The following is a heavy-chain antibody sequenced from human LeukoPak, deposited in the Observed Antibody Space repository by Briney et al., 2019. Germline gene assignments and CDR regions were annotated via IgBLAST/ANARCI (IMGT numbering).Heavy chain of an antibody. CDR1: GGTFSSYA. Sequence: ASVTVSCKASGGTFSSYAISWVRQAPGQGLEWMGGIIPIFGTANYAQKFRGRVTITADESTSTAYMELSSLRSEDTAVYYCARASQRITGTNNWFDPWGQGTLVTVSS. D-gene: IGHD1-7*01. CDR2: IIPIFGTA. CDR3: ARASQRITGTNNWFDP. J-gene: IGHJ5*02. V-gene: IGHV1-69*13.